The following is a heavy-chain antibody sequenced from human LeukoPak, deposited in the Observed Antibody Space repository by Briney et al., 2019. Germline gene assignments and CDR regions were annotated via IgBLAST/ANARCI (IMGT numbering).Heavy chain of an antibody. Sequence: ASVKVSCKASGYTFTSYGISWVRQAPGQGLEWMGWISAYNGNTNYAQKLQGRVTMTTDTSTSTAYMELRSLRSDDTAVYYCTRAPPGREIDYFDYWGQGTLVTVSS. J-gene: IGHJ4*02. D-gene: IGHD1-14*01. CDR2: ISAYNGNT. CDR1: GYTFTSYG. CDR3: TRAPPGREIDYFDY. V-gene: IGHV1-18*01.